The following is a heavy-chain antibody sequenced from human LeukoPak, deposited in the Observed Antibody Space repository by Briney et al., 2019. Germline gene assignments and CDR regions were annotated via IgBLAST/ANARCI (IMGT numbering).Heavy chain of an antibody. D-gene: IGHD7-27*01. Sequence: SETLSLTCAVSGGSISSGGYSWSWIRQPPGKSLEWIGYIYHSGSTYYNPSLKSRVTISVDRSKNQFSLKLSSVTAADTAVYYCARDDANWGSVDIWGQGTMVTVSS. J-gene: IGHJ3*02. CDR2: IYHSGST. CDR3: ARDDANWGSVDI. V-gene: IGHV4-30-2*01. CDR1: GGSISSGGYS.